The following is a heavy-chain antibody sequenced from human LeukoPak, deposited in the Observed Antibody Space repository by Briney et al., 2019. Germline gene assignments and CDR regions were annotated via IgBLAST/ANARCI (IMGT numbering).Heavy chain of an antibody. D-gene: IGHD6-19*01. Sequence: GGSLRLSCAASGFTFSSYAMSWVRQAPGKGLEWVSAISGSGGSTYYADSVKGRFTISRDNSKDTLYLQMNSLRAEDTAVYYCAKGGGSGWYCSIHWGQGTLVTVSS. CDR3: AKGGGSGWYCSIH. CDR2: ISGSGGST. J-gene: IGHJ4*02. V-gene: IGHV3-23*01. CDR1: GFTFSSYA.